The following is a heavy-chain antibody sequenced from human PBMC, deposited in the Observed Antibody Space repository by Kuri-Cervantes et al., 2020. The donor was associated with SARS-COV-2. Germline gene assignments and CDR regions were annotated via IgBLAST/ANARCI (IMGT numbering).Heavy chain of an antibody. Sequence: SQTLSLTCAVYGGSFSGYYWTWIRQPPGKGLEWIGEINHSGSTNYNPSLKSRITISVDTSKNQFSLKLSSVTAADTAVYYCARGEVVVAVAATRKFGNWFDPWGQGTLVTVSS. V-gene: IGHV4-34*01. CDR2: INHSGST. J-gene: IGHJ5*02. D-gene: IGHD2-15*01. CDR1: GGSFSGYY. CDR3: ARGEVVVAVAATRKFGNWFDP.